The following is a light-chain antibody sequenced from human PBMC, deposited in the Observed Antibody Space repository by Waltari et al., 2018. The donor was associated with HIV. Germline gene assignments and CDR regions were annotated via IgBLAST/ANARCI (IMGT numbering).Light chain of an antibody. CDR3: QQAQSFPRIT. J-gene: IGKJ5*01. V-gene: IGKV1-12*01. Sequence: DIQMTQSPSSVSASVGDRVTITCRASQGINSWLAWYQQIPGKAPRLLIHAASILHSGVPSRFSGSGSGTEFTLTISSLQPEDFAIYYCQQAQSFPRITFGQGTRLDIK. CDR2: AAS. CDR1: QGINSW.